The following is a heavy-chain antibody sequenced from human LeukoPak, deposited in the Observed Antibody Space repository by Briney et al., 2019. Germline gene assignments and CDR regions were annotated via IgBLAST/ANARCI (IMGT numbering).Heavy chain of an antibody. CDR2: FSGSGGTT. V-gene: IGHV3-23*01. Sequence: GGSLRLSCAASGFTFSSYSMGWVCQAPGKGLEWVSTFSGSGGTTYYADSVKGRFTVSRDNSKNTLYLQMNSLRAEDTAVYCCAKHRNFGELSPFDSWGQGTLVTVSS. CDR1: GFTFSSYS. J-gene: IGHJ4*02. CDR3: AKHRNFGELSPFDS. D-gene: IGHD3-10*01.